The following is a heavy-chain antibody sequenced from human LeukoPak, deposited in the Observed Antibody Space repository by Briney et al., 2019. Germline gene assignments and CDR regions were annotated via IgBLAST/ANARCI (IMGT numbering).Heavy chain of an antibody. D-gene: IGHD3-10*01. CDR2: ISGSGGST. CDR3: AKDRFGELFSDY. Sequence: GGSLRLSCAATGFTSVNYAMSWVRQAPGKGLEWVSAISGSGGSTYYADSVKGRFTISRDNSKNTLYLQMNSLRAEDTAVYYCAKDRFGELFSDYWGQGTLVTVSS. J-gene: IGHJ4*02. V-gene: IGHV3-23*01. CDR1: GFTSVNYA.